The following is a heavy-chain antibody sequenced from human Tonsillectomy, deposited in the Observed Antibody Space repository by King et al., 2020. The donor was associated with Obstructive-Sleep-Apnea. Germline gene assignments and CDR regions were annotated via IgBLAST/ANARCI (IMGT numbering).Heavy chain of an antibody. J-gene: IGHJ4*02. D-gene: IGHD2-2*01. V-gene: IGHV3-21*01. CDR1: GFTFSSYS. CDR3: ASSCTGCLYFDY. Sequence: VQLVESGGGLVKPGGSLRLSFAASGFTFSSYSMNWVRQAPGKGLDWVSSLRSSSSYIYYADSVKGRFTISRDNAKNSLYLQMSSLRAEDTAVYYCASSCTGCLYFDYWGQGTLVTVSS. CDR2: LRSSSSYI.